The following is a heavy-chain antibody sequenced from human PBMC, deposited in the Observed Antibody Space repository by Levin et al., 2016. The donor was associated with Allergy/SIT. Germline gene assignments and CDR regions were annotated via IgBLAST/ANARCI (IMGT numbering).Heavy chain of an antibody. CDR1: GYTFTGSY. Sequence: ASVKVSCKTSGYTFTGSYIHWVRQAPGQGLESMGWINPSSGGANYAQEFQGRVTMTRDTSITTAYMELGSLNSDDTAVYYCARGARLPGLGFDYWGQGTLVTVSS. V-gene: IGHV1-2*02. J-gene: IGHJ4*02. D-gene: IGHD1-1*01. CDR2: INPSSGGA. CDR3: ARGARLPGLGFDY.